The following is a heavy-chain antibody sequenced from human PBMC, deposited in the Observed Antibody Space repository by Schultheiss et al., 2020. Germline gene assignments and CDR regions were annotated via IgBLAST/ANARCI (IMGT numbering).Heavy chain of an antibody. Sequence: GGSLRLSCDASGFTFNSHRMNWVRQAPGKGLEWVSSISITSSYIYYADSVKGRFTVSRDNAENSLYLQMNSLRAEDTAVYYCAREGIFGYAFDIWGKGTMVTVSS. CDR3: AREGIFGYAFDI. V-gene: IGHV3-21*01. CDR1: GFTFNSHR. J-gene: IGHJ3*02. D-gene: IGHD3-3*02. CDR2: ISITSSYI.